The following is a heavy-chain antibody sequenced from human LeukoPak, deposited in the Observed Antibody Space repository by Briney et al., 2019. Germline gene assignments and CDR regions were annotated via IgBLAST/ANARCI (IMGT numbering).Heavy chain of an antibody. V-gene: IGHV3-23*01. CDR2: ISDDSGST. CDR1: ELMFSSYA. Sequence: GGSLRLSCAASELMFSSYAMSWVRQAPGKGLEWVSGISDDSGSTYYADSVRGRFTISRDNAKNTMYLQMNSLRAEDTAVYYCARDTLFCSGGYCYHDIWGQGTMVTVSS. J-gene: IGHJ3*02. CDR3: ARDTLFCSGGYCYHDI. D-gene: IGHD2-15*01.